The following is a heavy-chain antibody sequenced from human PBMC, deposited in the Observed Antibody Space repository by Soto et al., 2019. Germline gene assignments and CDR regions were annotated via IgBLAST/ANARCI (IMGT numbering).Heavy chain of an antibody. D-gene: IGHD1-1*01. J-gene: IGHJ4*02. CDR3: ARSGGTASEFYFDS. Sequence: GGSLRLSCAASGFTFRSYGMSWVRQAPGKGLEWVSSISSTGSYIYYADSVEGRFTISRDNAKNSLYLQMANLRAEDTAVYYCARSGGTASEFYFDSWGQGTLVTVSS. V-gene: IGHV3-21*01. CDR1: GFTFRSYG. CDR2: ISSTGSYI.